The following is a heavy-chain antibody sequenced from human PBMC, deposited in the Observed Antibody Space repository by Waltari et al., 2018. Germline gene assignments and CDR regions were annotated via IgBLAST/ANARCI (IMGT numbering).Heavy chain of an antibody. V-gene: IGHV4-59*01. D-gene: IGHD2-15*01. Sequence: QVQLQESGPGLVKPSETLSLTCTVSGGSLNTYYWNWIRQPPGQDLEWLGFIYSSGTPNYPPSLKSRVTISIDTSKNQYSLILHSVTAADTAVYYCARVSAAGGTRLFDYWGQGTLVTVSS. CDR2: IYSSGTP. CDR1: GGSLNTYY. CDR3: ARVSAAGGTRLFDY. J-gene: IGHJ4*02.